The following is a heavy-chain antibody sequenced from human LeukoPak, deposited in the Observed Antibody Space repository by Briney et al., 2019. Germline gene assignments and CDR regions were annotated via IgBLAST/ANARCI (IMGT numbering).Heavy chain of an antibody. CDR2: MNPNCGNT. Sequence: ASVKVSCKASGYTFTSYDINWVRQATGQGLEWMGWMNPNCGNTGYAQKFQGRVTMTRNTSLSTAYMELSSLRSEDTAVYYCASGPRRYCSSTSCYVKDYWGQGTLVTVSS. V-gene: IGHV1-8*01. CDR3: ASGPRRYCSSTSCYVKDY. D-gene: IGHD2-2*01. J-gene: IGHJ4*02. CDR1: GYTFTSYD.